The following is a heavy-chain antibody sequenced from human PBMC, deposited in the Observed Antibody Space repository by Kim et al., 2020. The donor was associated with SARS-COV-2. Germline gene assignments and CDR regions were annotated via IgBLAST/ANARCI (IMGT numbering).Heavy chain of an antibody. CDR3: ARGGSYSFEY. J-gene: IGHJ4*02. CDR1: GFNFREYW. CDR2: LNEDGSEK. D-gene: IGHD5-12*01. Sequence: GGSLRLSCAASGFNFREYWMRWVRQSPGKGLEWVAYLNEDGSEKFYMDSVRGRFTISRDNAKNSLFLQMNSLRAEDAALYYCARGGSYSFEYWGQGSLVT. V-gene: IGHV3-7*01.